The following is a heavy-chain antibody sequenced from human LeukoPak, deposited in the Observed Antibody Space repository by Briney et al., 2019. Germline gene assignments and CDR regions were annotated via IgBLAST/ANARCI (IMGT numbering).Heavy chain of an antibody. CDR3: ARTAVSTVAGTAPFDY. J-gene: IGHJ4*02. V-gene: IGHV1-69*05. CDR1: GGTFSSYA. CDR2: IIPIFGTA. D-gene: IGHD6-19*01. Sequence: SSVKVSCKASGGTFSSYAISWVRQALGQGLEWMGRIIPIFGTANYAQKFQGRVTSRTDESTSTAYMELSRLRSEDTAVYYCARTAVSTVAGTAPFDYWGQGTLVTVSS.